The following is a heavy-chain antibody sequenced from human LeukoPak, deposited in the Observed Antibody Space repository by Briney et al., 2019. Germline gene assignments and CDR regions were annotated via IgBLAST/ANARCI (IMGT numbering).Heavy chain of an antibody. Sequence: PGGSLRLSCAASGFTFSSYWMSWVRQAPGKGREWVANIKQDGSEKYYVDSVKGRFTISRDNAKNSLYLQMNSLRAEDTAVYYCARLSPYYYDSSGYYHVWGQGTLVTVSS. CDR1: GFTFSSYW. J-gene: IGHJ4*02. CDR3: ARLSPYYYDSSGYYHV. V-gene: IGHV3-7*01. CDR2: IKQDGSEK. D-gene: IGHD3-22*01.